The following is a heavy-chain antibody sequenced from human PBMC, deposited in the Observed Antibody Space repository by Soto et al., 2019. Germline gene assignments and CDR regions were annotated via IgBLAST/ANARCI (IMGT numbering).Heavy chain of an antibody. CDR1: GYTFTGYY. Sequence: ASVKVSCKASGYTFTGYYMHWVRQAPGQGLEWMGWINPNSGGTNYAQKFQGWVTMTRDTSISTAYMELSRLRSDDTAVYYCARDRGGSSSYNWFDPWGQGTLVTVS. V-gene: IGHV1-2*04. CDR2: INPNSGGT. J-gene: IGHJ5*02. D-gene: IGHD6-6*01. CDR3: ARDRGGSSSYNWFDP.